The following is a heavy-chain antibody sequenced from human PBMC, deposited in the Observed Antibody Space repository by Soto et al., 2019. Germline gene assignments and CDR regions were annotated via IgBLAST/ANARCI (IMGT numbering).Heavy chain of an antibody. Sequence: ASVKVSCKASGYTFTSYAMHWVRQAPGQRLEWMGWINAGNGNTKYSQNFQGRFTITIDTSASTAYMELSSLRSEDTAVYYCARAPGAAPLVYWGQGTLVTVSS. CDR2: INAGNGNT. CDR3: ARAPGAAPLVY. J-gene: IGHJ4*02. CDR1: GYTFTSYA. V-gene: IGHV1-3*01. D-gene: IGHD1-26*01.